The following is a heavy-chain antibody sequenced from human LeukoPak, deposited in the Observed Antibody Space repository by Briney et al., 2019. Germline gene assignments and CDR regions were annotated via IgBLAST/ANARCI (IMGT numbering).Heavy chain of an antibody. J-gene: IGHJ6*02. CDR2: IIPIFGTA. V-gene: IGHV1-69*13. CDR1: GGTFSSYA. Sequence: SVKVSCTVSGGTFSSYAISWVRQAPGQGLEWMGGIIPIFGTANYAQKFQGRVTITADESTSTAYMELSSLRSEDTAVYYCARGFDSSGYYRNYYGMDVWGQGTTVTVSS. CDR3: ARGFDSSGYYRNYYGMDV. D-gene: IGHD3-22*01.